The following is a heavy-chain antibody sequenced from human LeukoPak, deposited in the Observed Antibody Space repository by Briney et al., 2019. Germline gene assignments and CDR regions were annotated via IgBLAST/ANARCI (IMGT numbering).Heavy chain of an antibody. J-gene: IGHJ4*02. CDR1: GFTFSSYS. CDR3: ARDPRVYSSSRGFDY. V-gene: IGHV3-21*01. Sequence: GGSLRLSCAASGFTFSSYSMNWVRQAPGKGLEWVSSISSSSSYIYYADSVKGRFTISRDNAKNSLYLQMNSLRAEDTAVYYCARDPRVYSSSRGFDYWGQGTLVTVSS. CDR2: ISSSSSYI. D-gene: IGHD6-13*01.